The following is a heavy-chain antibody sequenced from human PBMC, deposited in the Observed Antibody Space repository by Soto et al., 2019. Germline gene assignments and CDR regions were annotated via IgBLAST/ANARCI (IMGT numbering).Heavy chain of an antibody. CDR1: SGSISSSNW. V-gene: IGHV4-4*02. CDR2: IYHSGST. J-gene: IGHJ5*02. CDR3: AREGYCSNGLCHENDWFDP. Sequence: SETLSLTCAVSSGSISSSNWWSWVRQPPGKGLEWIGEIYHSGSTNYNPSLKSRVIISVDKSKNQFSLKLSSVTAADTAVYYCAREGYCSNGLCHENDWFDPWGQGTLVTVSS. D-gene: IGHD2-8*01.